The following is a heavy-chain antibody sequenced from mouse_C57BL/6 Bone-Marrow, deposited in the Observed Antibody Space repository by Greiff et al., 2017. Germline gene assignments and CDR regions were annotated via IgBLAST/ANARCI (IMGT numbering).Heavy chain of an antibody. CDR3: VRQGSRRFAY. V-gene: IGHV10-3*01. CDR1: GFTFNTYA. Sequence: EVQVVESGGGLVQPKGSLKLSCAASGFTFNTYAMHWVRQAPGKGLEWVARIRSKSSNYATYYADSVKDRFTISRDDSQSMLSLQMNNLTTEATAMYYCVRQGSRRFAYWGQGTLVTVSA. CDR2: IRSKSSNYAT. J-gene: IGHJ3*01.